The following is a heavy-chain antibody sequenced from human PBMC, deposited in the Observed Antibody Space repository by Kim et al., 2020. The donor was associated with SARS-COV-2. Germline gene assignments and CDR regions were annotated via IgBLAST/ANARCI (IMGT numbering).Heavy chain of an antibody. Sequence: SETLSLTCTVSGGSISSGGYYWSWIRQHPGKGLEWIGYIYYSGSTYYNPSLKSRVTISVDTSKNQFSLKLSSVTAADTAVYYCARARITMILVVNAFDIWGHGTLVTVSS. CDR3: ARARITMILVVNAFDI. J-gene: IGHJ3*02. CDR2: IYYSGST. V-gene: IGHV4-31*03. CDR1: GGSISSGGYY. D-gene: IGHD3-22*01.